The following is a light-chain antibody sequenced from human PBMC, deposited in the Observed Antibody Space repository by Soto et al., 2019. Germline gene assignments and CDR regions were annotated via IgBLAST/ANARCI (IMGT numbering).Light chain of an antibody. Sequence: DIVLTQSPGTLSLSPGERATLSCRASQSISSSYIAWYQQKPGQAPRLLIYGASNRATGIPDRFSVSASGTDFTLTISRLEPEDFAVYFCQHYGTSALFGPGTKVDIK. CDR3: QHYGTSAL. CDR2: GAS. J-gene: IGKJ3*01. CDR1: QSISSSY. V-gene: IGKV3-20*01.